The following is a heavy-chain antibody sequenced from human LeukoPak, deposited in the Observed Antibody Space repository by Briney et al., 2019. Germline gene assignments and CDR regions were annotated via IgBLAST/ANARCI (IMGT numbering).Heavy chain of an antibody. Sequence: PGGSLRLSCDAPGFTVSSNYMSWVRQAPGKGLEWVSVIYSGGSTYSTDSVKGRFTISRDISKNTVSLQMNSLRAEDTAVYYCARGIVGSRGAFDIWGRGTMVTVSS. CDR1: GFTVSSNY. CDR2: IYSGGST. D-gene: IGHD1-26*01. CDR3: ARGIVGSRGAFDI. V-gene: IGHV3-53*01. J-gene: IGHJ3*02.